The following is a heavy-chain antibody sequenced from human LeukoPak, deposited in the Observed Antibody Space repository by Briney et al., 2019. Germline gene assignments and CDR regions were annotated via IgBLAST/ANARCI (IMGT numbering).Heavy chain of an antibody. J-gene: IGHJ4*02. Sequence: GGSQRLSCAAPGFTFSSHWMNWVRQAPGKGLEGVADIKKDGSEKYYVDSVRGRFTISRDDAKNSLYLQMNSLRAEDTAVYYCARDKMVGATNFDYWGQGTLVTVSS. D-gene: IGHD1-26*01. V-gene: IGHV3-7*05. CDR2: IKKDGSEK. CDR1: GFTFSSHW. CDR3: ARDKMVGATNFDY.